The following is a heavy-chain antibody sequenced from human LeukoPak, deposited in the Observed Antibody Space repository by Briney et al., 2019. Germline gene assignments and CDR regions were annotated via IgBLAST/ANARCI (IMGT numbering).Heavy chain of an antibody. J-gene: IGHJ4*02. CDR1: GYTFTGYY. Sequence: ASVKVSCKASGYTFTGYYMHWVRQAPGQGLEWMGWINPNSGGTNYAQKFQGRVTMTRDTSISTAYMELSRLRSDDTAVYYCARDCPYDFWSGYYTGSYGYFDYWGQGTLVTVSS. CDR3: ARDCPYDFWSGYYTGSYGYFDY. CDR2: INPNSGGT. V-gene: IGHV1-2*02. D-gene: IGHD3-3*01.